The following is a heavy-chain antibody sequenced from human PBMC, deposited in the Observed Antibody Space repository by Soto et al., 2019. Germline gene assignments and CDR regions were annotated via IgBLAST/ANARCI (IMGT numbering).Heavy chain of an antibody. CDR1: GGSISSDSW. CDR3: TRMPYAYYAMDV. J-gene: IGHJ6*02. Sequence: SETLSLTCAVSGGSISSDSWWSWVRQPPGKGLEFIGEIHHSGNTNYKPSLKSRVTISADKSQNHLSLMLTSATAADTAVYYCTRMPYAYYAMDVWSRGTTVTVS. V-gene: IGHV4-4*02. CDR2: IHHSGNT. D-gene: IGHD2-2*01.